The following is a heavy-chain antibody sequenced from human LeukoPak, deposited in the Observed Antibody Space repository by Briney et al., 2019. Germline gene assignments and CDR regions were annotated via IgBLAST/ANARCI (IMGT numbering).Heavy chain of an antibody. D-gene: IGHD5-12*01. V-gene: IGHV1-2*02. CDR3: ARDLVGVVANPN. Sequence: ASVKVSCKASGYTFTGYYMHWVRQAPGQGLEGMGWINPNSGGTNYAQKFQGRVTMTRDTSISTAYMELSRLRSDDTAVYYCARDLVGVVANPNWGQGTLVTVSS. J-gene: IGHJ4*02. CDR2: INPNSGGT. CDR1: GYTFTGYY.